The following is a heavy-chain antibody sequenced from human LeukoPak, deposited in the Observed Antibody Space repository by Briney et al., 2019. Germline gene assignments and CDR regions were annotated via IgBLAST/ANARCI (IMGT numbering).Heavy chain of an antibody. J-gene: IGHJ4*02. CDR2: IHPDGSET. V-gene: IGHV3-7*01. Sequence: GGSLRLSCEASGFTFSTYWMGWVRQAPGKGLEWVANIHPDGSETSYVDSVKGRFTISGDNARKSMFLQMNSLGAEETAVYCVRWGVEAGMDFWGQGTLVTVSS. CDR3: RWGVEAGMDF. CDR1: GFTFSTYW. D-gene: IGHD6-19*01.